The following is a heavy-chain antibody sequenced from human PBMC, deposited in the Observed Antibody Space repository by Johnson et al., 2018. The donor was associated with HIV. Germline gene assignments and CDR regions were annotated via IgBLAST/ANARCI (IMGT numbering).Heavy chain of an antibody. J-gene: IGHJ3*02. CDR3: AKGRNTYGADVFDI. CDR1: GFTFSSYA. D-gene: IGHD4/OR15-4a*01. CDR2: ISSAGSAK. V-gene: IGHV3-30*04. Sequence: VQLVESGGGVVQPGRSLRLSCAASGFTFSSYAMHWVRQAPGKGLEWVAVISSAGSAKYYADSVKGRFTISRDNSKNTLYLQMNSLRVEDPAVYYCAKGRNTYGADVFDIWGQGTMVTVSS.